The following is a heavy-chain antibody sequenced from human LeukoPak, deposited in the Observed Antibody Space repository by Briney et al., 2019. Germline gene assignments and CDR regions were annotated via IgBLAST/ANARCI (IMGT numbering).Heavy chain of an antibody. CDR1: GASINSGSVF. D-gene: IGHD3-16*02. Sequence: SETLSLTCSVSGASINSGSVFWNWIRQPAGKGLEWIGRVYTSGSTDYNPSLKSRITISLDTSKNQFSLRLSSVTAADTAVFYCARRGSSRHTPFDYWGQGTLVTVSS. CDR2: VYTSGST. CDR3: ARRGSSRHTPFDY. V-gene: IGHV4-61*02. J-gene: IGHJ4*02.